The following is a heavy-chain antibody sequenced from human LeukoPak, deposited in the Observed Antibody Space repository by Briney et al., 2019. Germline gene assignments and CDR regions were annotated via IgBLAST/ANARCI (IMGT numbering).Heavy chain of an antibody. V-gene: IGHV3-9*01. CDR3: AKARRYGSGSYYSYFDY. Sequence: GGSLRLSCASSGFTFDDYAMHWVRQAPGKGLEWVSGISWNSGSIGYADSVKGRFTISRDNAKNSLYLQMNSLRAEDTALYYCAKARRYGSGSYYSYFDYWGQGTLVTVSS. D-gene: IGHD3-10*01. J-gene: IGHJ4*02. CDR2: ISWNSGSI. CDR1: GFTFDDYA.